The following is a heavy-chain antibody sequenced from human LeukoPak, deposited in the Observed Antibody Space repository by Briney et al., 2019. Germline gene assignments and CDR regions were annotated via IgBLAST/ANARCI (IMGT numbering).Heavy chain of an antibody. V-gene: IGHV3-48*01. CDR2: ISISSDTI. J-gene: IGHJ5*02. CDR3: ARGPPLFDP. CDR1: GFTFSDYT. Sequence: PGGSLRLSCAASGFTFSDYTMNWVRQAPGKGLEWISYISISSDTIYYADSVEGRFTISRDNAKNSLCLEMNGLRVEDTAVYYCARGPPLFDPWGQGTLVTVSS.